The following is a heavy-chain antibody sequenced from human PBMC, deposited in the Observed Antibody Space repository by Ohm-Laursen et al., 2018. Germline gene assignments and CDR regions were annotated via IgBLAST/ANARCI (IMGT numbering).Heavy chain of an antibody. CDR3: ATPGVIAVAGQLEYGMDV. Sequence: SLRLSCSASGFTFDDYTMHWVRQAPGKGLEWVSLISWDGGSTYYADSVKGRFTISRDNSKNTLYLQMNSLRAEDTAVYYCATPGVIAVAGQLEYGMDVWGQGTTVTVSS. CDR1: GFTFDDYT. D-gene: IGHD6-19*01. J-gene: IGHJ6*02. CDR2: ISWDGGST. V-gene: IGHV3-43*01.